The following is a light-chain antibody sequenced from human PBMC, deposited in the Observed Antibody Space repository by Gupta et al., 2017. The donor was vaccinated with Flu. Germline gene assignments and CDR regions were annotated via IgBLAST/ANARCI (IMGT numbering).Light chain of an antibody. CDR1: SSDVVGYKY. CDR3: SSYTTSNTLVV. J-gene: IGLJ2*01. Sequence: QSALNQLASVFGSPGQWDTVSCTGTSSDVVGYKYVSWYQQHPGKAPKLMIFEVSTRPSGVSNRFSGSKSGVTASLTISGLQAEDEADYYCSSYTTSNTLVVFGGGTKLTVL. CDR2: EVS. V-gene: IGLV2-14*01.